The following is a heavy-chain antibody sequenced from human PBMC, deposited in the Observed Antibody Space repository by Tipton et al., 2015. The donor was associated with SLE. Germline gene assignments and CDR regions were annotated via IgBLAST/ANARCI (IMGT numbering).Heavy chain of an antibody. CDR2: IYYSGST. CDR3: ARAPSGSHDFDY. V-gene: IGHV4-61*01. D-gene: IGHD1-26*01. CDR1: GGSVSSGSYY. Sequence: GLVKPSETLSLTCTVSGGSVSSGSYYWAWIRQPPGKGLEWIGYIYYSGSTNYNPSLKSRVTISVDTSKNQFSLKLSSVTAADTAVYYCARAPSGSHDFDYWGQGTLVTVSS. J-gene: IGHJ4*02.